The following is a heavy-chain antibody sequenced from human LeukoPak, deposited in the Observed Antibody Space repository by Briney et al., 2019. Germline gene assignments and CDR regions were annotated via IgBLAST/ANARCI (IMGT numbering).Heavy chain of an antibody. CDR2: INSDGSST. CDR3: ARGYSSGWYYFDY. V-gene: IGHV3-74*01. J-gene: IGHJ4*02. CDR1: GFTFSSYW. D-gene: IGHD6-19*01. Sequence: GGSLRLSCAASGFTFSSYWMHWVRQAPGKGLVWVSRINSDGSSTSYADPVKGRFTISRDNAKNTLYLQMNSLRAEDTAVYYCARGYSSGWYYFDYWGQGTLVTVSS.